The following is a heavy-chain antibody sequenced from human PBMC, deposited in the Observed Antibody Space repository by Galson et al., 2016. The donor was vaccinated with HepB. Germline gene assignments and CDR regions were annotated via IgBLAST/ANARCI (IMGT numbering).Heavy chain of an antibody. CDR3: ASPIRLWAREY. CDR1: GGSVSRGSYY. Sequence: SETLSLTCTVSGGSVSRGSYYWSWVRQPPGKALEWIGYILYSGNTNYNPSLWSRVTISLDTSRNQFSLTLRSVTAADTAVYYCASPIRLWAREYWGQGTLVTVSS. V-gene: IGHV4-61*01. D-gene: IGHD5-18*01. J-gene: IGHJ4*02. CDR2: ILYSGNT.